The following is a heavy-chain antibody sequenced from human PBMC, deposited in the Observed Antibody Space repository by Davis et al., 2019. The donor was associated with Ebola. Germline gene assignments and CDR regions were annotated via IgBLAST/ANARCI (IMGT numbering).Heavy chain of an antibody. D-gene: IGHD3-16*01. CDR2: IYTSGGS. J-gene: IGHJ2*01. CDR3: ASGIRWYFDL. Sequence: PSETLSLTCTVSGDSMSSGSYYWSWIRQPAGKGLEWIGQIYTSGGSNYNPSLKSRATISVDTSKNQVSLNLTSVTAADTAVYYCASGIRWYFDLWGRGTLVTVSS. CDR1: GDSMSSGSYY. V-gene: IGHV4-61*09.